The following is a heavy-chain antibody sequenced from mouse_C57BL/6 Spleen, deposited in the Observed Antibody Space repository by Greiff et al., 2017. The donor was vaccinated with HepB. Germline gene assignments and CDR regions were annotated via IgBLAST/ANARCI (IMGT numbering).Heavy chain of an antibody. D-gene: IGHD6-1*01. V-gene: IGHV1-82*01. CDR2: IYPGDGDT. CDR1: GYAFSSSW. CDR3: ARGGATWDY. J-gene: IGHJ2*01. Sequence: VKLMESGPELVKPGASVKISCKASGYAFSSSWMNWVKQRPGKGLEWIGRIYPGDGDTNYNGKFKGKATLTADKSSSTAYMQLSSLTSEDSAVYFCARGGATWDYWGQGTTLTVSS.